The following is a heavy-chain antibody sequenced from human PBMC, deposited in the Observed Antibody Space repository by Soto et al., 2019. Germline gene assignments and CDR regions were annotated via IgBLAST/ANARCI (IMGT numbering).Heavy chain of an antibody. CDR1: GGSISSYY. Sequence: SATLSLTCTVSGGSISSYYWSCIRQPPRKGLEWIGYIYYSGSTNYNPSLKSRVTISVDTSKNQFSLKLSSVTAADTAVYYCAGQDYDFWSGYYGVSDYWGQGTLVTVSS. J-gene: IGHJ4*02. CDR3: AGQDYDFWSGYYGVSDY. D-gene: IGHD3-3*01. V-gene: IGHV4-59*08. CDR2: IYYSGST.